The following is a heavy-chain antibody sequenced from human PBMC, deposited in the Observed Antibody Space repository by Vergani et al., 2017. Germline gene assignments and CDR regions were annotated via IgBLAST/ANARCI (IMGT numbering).Heavy chain of an antibody. J-gene: IGHJ5*02. CDR1: GSSFTSYW. CDR3: ARHSFRGVAARPRWFDP. Sequence: EVQLVQSGAEVKKPGESLRISCKGSGSSFTSYWISWLRQMPGKGLEWMGRIDPSDSYTNYSPSCPGHVTISAYKSISTAYLQWSSLKASDTAMYYCARHSFRGVAARPRWFDPWGQGTLVTVSS. D-gene: IGHD6-6*01. CDR2: IDPSDSYT. V-gene: IGHV5-10-1*03.